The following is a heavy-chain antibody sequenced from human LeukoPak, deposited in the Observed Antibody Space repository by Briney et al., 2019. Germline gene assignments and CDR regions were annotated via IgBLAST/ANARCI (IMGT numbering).Heavy chain of an antibody. V-gene: IGHV4-30-2*01. CDR1: GGSISSGGYS. J-gene: IGHJ5*02. Sequence: PSETLSLTCAVSGGSISSGGYSWSWIRQPPGKGLEWIGYIYHSGSTYYNPSLKSRVTISVDRSKNQFSLKLSSVAAADTAVYYCARGIVVVPAASSWFDPWGQGTLVTVSS. CDR3: ARGIVVVPAASSWFDP. CDR2: IYHSGST. D-gene: IGHD2-2*01.